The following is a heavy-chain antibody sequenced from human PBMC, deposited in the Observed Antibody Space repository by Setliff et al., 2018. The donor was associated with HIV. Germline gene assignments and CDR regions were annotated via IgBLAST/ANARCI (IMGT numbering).Heavy chain of an antibody. Sequence: GGSLRLSCVASGLTFSNYWMYWVRQAPGKGLVWVSRIDSDGSDTDYADSVKGRFTISRDNAKNSLYLQMNSLRAEDTAVYYCARHGGYYYYYMDVWGKGTTVTVSS. D-gene: IGHD3-16*01. CDR1: GLTFSNYW. CDR2: IDSDGSDT. J-gene: IGHJ6*03. V-gene: IGHV3-74*01. CDR3: ARHGGYYYYYMDV.